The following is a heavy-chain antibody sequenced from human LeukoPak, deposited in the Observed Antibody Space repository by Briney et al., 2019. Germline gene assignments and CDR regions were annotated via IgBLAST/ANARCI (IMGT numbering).Heavy chain of an antibody. CDR2: ISGTSSYI. CDR1: GFTFSNYC. Sequence: GGSLRLSCAASGFTFSNYCMNWVRQAPGKGLEWVSFISGTSSYIYYADSVKGRFTISRDNAKNSLYLQMNSLRAEDTAVYYRARDLLSSNWYSIAYWGQGTLVTVSS. J-gene: IGHJ4*02. V-gene: IGHV3-21*01. CDR3: ARDLLSSNWYSIAY. D-gene: IGHD6-13*01.